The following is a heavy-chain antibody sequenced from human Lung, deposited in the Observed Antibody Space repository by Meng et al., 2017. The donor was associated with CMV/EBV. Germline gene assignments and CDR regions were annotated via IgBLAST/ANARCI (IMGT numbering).Heavy chain of an antibody. V-gene: IGHV4-4*02. J-gene: IGHJ4*02. CDR1: GGAIGIRTW. CDR2: IYHSGGT. Sequence: VDRQDPGPGLLKPSGTPSLTCAVSGGAIGIRTWCSWVRQPPGKGLEWIGEIYHSGGTNYNPSLRGRVTISLDKSKNQFSLTLRSVTAADTAVYYCARDPYATGWAGWGQGTLVTVSS. D-gene: IGHD6-19*01. CDR3: ARDPYATGWAG.